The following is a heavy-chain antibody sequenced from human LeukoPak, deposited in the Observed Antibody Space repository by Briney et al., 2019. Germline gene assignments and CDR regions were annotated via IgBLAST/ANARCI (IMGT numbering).Heavy chain of an antibody. J-gene: IGHJ4*02. CDR1: GGSISSSNW. Sequence: SGTLSLTCAVSGGSISSSNWWSWVRQPPGKGLEWIGTIYHSGSTYYNPSLKSRLTISVDTSKNQFSLKLSSVTAADTAVYYRARHFPGGSGYLYYFDYWGQGTLVTVSS. CDR2: IYHSGST. D-gene: IGHD3-3*01. V-gene: IGHV4-4*02. CDR3: ARHFPGGSGYLYYFDY.